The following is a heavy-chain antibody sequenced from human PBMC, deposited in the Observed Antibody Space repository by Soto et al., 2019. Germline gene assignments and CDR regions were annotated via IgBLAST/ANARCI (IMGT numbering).Heavy chain of an antibody. CDR2: IIPIFGTA. D-gene: IGHD6-13*01. J-gene: IGHJ6*02. CDR1: GGTFSSYA. Sequence: SVKVSCKASGGTFSSYAISWVRQAPGQGLEWMGGIIPIFGTANYAQKFQGRVTITADESTSTAYMELSSLRSEDTAVYYCAGRIAAAGYYYYGMDVWGQGTTVTVSS. CDR3: AGRIAAAGYYYYGMDV. V-gene: IGHV1-69*13.